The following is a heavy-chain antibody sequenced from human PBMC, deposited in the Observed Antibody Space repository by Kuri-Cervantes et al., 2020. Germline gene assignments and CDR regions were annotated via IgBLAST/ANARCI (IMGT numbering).Heavy chain of an antibody. CDR2: ISSSSSYI. CDR1: GFTFSSYS. Sequence: LSLTCAASGFTFSSYSMNWVRQAPGKGLEWVSSISSSSSYIYYADSVKGRFTISRDNAKNSLYLQMNSLRAEDTAVYYCARNWFHYYDSSGYVVGYWGQGTRVTVSS. V-gene: IGHV3-21*01. CDR3: ARNWFHYYDSSGYVVGY. J-gene: IGHJ4*02. D-gene: IGHD3-22*01.